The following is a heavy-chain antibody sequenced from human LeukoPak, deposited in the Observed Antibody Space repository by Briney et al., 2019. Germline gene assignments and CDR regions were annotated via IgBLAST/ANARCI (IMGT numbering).Heavy chain of an antibody. CDR1: GYTFTSYD. CDR3: ARDSSSKPSWFDP. D-gene: IGHD6-6*01. CDR2: MNPNSGNT. V-gene: IGHV1-8*01. Sequence: GASVKVSCKASGYTFTSYDINWVRQATGQGLEWMGWMNPNSGNTGYAQKFQGRVTMTRNTSISTAYMELRSLRSDDTAVYYCARDSSSKPSWFDPWGQGTLVTVSS. J-gene: IGHJ5*02.